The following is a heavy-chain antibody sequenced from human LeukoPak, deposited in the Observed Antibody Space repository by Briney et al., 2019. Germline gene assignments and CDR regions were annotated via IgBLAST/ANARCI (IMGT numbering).Heavy chain of an antibody. CDR2: ISSGSTYI. Sequence: GGSLRLSCAASEFTFSTYSMNWVRQAPGKGLEWVSSISSGSTYIYYADSVKGRFTISRDNAKNSLYLQMNSLRAEDTAVYYCARDRRAPYYDFRSGYIDHYYMDVWGKGTTVTVSS. J-gene: IGHJ6*03. D-gene: IGHD3-3*01. V-gene: IGHV3-21*01. CDR1: EFTFSTYS. CDR3: ARDRRAPYYDFRSGYIDHYYMDV.